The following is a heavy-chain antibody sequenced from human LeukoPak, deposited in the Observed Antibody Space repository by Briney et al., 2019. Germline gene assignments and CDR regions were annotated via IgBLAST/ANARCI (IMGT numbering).Heavy chain of an antibody. CDR2: IYPGDSDT. J-gene: IGHJ6*02. Sequence: GESLKISCKGSGYSFTSYWIGWVRQMPGKGLEWMGIIYPGDSDTRYSPSFQGQVTISADKSISTAYLQWSSLKASDTAMYYCARIAHEIVEMATIRAYYYYGIDVWGQGTTVTVSS. V-gene: IGHV5-51*01. CDR1: GYSFTSYW. D-gene: IGHD5-24*01. CDR3: ARIAHEIVEMATIRAYYYYGIDV.